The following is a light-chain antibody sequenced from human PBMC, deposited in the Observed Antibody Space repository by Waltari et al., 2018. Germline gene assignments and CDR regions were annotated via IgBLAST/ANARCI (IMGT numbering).Light chain of an antibody. Sequence: LMLTQPHSVSESPGKRATIPCTSSRGDIASSNEQWFQQRPGSAPTTVINEDDQRPSLVLLRFSGSVASSSISAPLSISGLTTEDGPVYYRQSHASANVVFRGRTKLTVL. CDR2: EDD. CDR1: RGDIASSN. CDR3: QSHASANVV. V-gene: IGLV6-57*04. J-gene: IGLJ2*01.